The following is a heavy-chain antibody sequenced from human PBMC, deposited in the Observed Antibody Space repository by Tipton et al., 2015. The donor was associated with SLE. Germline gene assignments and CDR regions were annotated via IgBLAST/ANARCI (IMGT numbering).Heavy chain of an antibody. CDR1: GFTFGDSA. J-gene: IGHJ3*02. V-gene: IGHV3-9*01. CDR2: ISWNSGSI. D-gene: IGHD6-6*01. CDR3: ATVEYSSSPDAFDI. Sequence: SLRLSCAASGFTFGDSAMHWVRQAPGKGLEWVSGISWNSGSIGSADSVKGRFTISRDNAKKSLYLQMNSRRAEDTALYYCATVEYSSSPDAFDIWGQGTMVTVSS.